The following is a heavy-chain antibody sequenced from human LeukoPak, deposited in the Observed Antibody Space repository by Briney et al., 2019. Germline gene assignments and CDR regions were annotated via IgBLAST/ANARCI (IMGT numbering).Heavy chain of an antibody. Sequence: PGGSLRLSCAASGFTFSSYAMSWVRQAPGKWLEWVSAISGSGGSTYYADSVKGRFTISRDNSKNTLYLQMNSLRAEDTAVYYCSSLYYSDSSGYTIFDYWGQGTLVTVSS. CDR1: GFTFSSYA. D-gene: IGHD3-22*01. V-gene: IGHV3-23*01. J-gene: IGHJ4*02. CDR2: ISGSGGST. CDR3: SSLYYSDSSGYTIFDY.